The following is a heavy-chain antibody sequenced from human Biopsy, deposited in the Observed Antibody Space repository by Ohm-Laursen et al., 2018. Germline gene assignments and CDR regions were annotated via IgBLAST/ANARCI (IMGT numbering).Heavy chain of an antibody. J-gene: IGHJ4*02. CDR3: AADINVWNVNY. Sequence: GSSVKVSCKAAGDTFSSYEINWFRQAPGEGLEWMGGIVPMFGMANYAQKFQGRVTMTADESTTTAYMEVSSLRSEDTAVYYCAADINVWNVNYWGQGTQVTVSS. CDR1: GDTFSSYE. CDR2: IVPMFGMA. D-gene: IGHD1-1*01. V-gene: IGHV1-69*01.